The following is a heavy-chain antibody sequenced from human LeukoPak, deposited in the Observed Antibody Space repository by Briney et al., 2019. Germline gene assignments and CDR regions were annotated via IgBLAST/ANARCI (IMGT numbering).Heavy chain of an antibody. CDR2: IYYSGST. J-gene: IGHJ4*02. CDR1: GGSISSSSYY. Sequence: SETLSLTCTVSGGSISSSSYYWGWIRQPPGKGLEWIGSIYYSGSTYYNPSLKSRVTISVDTSKNQFSLKLSSVTAADTAVYYCARHTDTAMGPGTVDYWGQGTLVTVSS. D-gene: IGHD5-18*01. CDR3: ARHTDTAMGPGTVDY. V-gene: IGHV4-39*01.